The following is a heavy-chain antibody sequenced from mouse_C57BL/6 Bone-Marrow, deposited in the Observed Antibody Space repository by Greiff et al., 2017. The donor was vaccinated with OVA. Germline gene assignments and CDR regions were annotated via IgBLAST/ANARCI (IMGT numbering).Heavy chain of an antibody. D-gene: IGHD2-12*01. J-gene: IGHJ2*01. Sequence: EVHLVESGGGLVQSGRPLRLSCATSGFTFSDFYMEWVRQAPGKGLEWIAASRNKANDYTTEYSASVKGRFIVSRDTSQSILYLQMNALRAEDTAIYYCARDAYDVNYFDYWGQGTTLTVSS. CDR3: ARDAYDVNYFDY. V-gene: IGHV7-1*01. CDR2: SRNKANDYTT. CDR1: GFTFSDFY.